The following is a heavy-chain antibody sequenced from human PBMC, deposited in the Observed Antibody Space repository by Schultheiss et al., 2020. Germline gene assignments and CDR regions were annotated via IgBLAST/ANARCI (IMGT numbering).Heavy chain of an antibody. V-gene: IGHV3-7*01. CDR3: ARDPCPDGVCRFDD. J-gene: IGHJ4*02. Sequence: GESLKISCAASGFSFSRYAMHWVRQAPDKGLEWVANIKEDGSEKNYVDSVKGRFTISRDNAKNSLYLQMNSLRAEDTAVYYCARDPCPDGVCRFDDWGQGTLVTVSS. D-gene: IGHD2-8*01. CDR1: GFSFSRYA. CDR2: IKEDGSEK.